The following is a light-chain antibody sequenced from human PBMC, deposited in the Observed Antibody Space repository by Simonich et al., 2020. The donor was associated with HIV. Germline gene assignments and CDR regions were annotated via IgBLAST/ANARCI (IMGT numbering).Light chain of an antibody. Sequence: DIPMTQSPSSLSASVGDRVTMTCRASQGISNSLAWYQQKPGKAPKLLVYDASRLESGVPSRFSGSGSGTDFTLTISSLQAEDVAVYYCQQYYTLPPYTFGQGTKLEIK. CDR2: DAS. J-gene: IGKJ2*01. V-gene: IGKV1-NL1*01. CDR1: QGISNS. CDR3: QQYYTLPPYT.